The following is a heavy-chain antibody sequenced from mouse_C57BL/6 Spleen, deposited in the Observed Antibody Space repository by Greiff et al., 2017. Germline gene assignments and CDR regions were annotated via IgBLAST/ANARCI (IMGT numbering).Heavy chain of an antibody. J-gene: IGHJ3*02. D-gene: IGHD2-4*01. V-gene: IGHV1-80*01. CDR3: ARDEYDSLAW. Sequence: QVQLKESGAELVKPGASVKISCKASGYAFSSYWMNWVKQRPGKGLEWIGQIYPGDGDTNYNGKFKGKATLTADKSSSTAYMQLSSLTSEDSAVYFCARDEYDSLAWWGQGTLVTVSA. CDR2: IYPGDGDT. CDR1: GYAFSSYW.